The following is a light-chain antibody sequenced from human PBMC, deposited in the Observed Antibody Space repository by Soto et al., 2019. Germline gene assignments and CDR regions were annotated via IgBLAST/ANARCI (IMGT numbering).Light chain of an antibody. V-gene: IGLV1-40*01. CDR1: SSNIGGNS. Sequence: QSVMTQPPSVSAAPGQKVTISCSGSSSNIGGNSVSWYQHLPGTAPKLLIYGNSNRPSGVPDRFSGSKSGTSASLAITGLQAEDEADYYCQSYDITLIGYVLGTGTKVTVL. J-gene: IGLJ1*01. CDR3: QSYDITLIGYV. CDR2: GNS.